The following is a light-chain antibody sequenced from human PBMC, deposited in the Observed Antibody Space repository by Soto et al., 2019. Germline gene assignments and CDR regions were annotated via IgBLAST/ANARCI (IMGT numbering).Light chain of an antibody. CDR3: QQYSNRPWT. Sequence: EIVLTQSPATLSLSPGERATLYCRASQTVGIYLAWYQQKPGQAPRLLIYDASNRATGIPARFSGSGSGTDFTLTISSLEPEDFAVYYCQQYSNRPWTFGQGTKVDIK. J-gene: IGKJ1*01. V-gene: IGKV3-11*01. CDR1: QTVGIY. CDR2: DAS.